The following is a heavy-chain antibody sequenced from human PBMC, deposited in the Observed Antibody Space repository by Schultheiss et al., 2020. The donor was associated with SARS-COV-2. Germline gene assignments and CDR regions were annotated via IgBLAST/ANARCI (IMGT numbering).Heavy chain of an antibody. D-gene: IGHD6-13*01. Sequence: GSLRLSCAASGFTVSSYSMNWVRQAPGKGLEWIGEIYHSGSTNYNPSLKSRVTISVDTSKNQFSLKLSSVTAADTAVYYCARDEALGQQLVLPFDYWGQGTLVTVSS. V-gene: IGHV4-4*02. CDR2: IYHSGST. CDR1: GFTVSSYS. J-gene: IGHJ4*02. CDR3: ARDEALGQQLVLPFDY.